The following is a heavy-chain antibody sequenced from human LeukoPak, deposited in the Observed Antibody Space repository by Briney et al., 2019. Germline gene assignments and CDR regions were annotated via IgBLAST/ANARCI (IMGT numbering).Heavy chain of an antibody. CDR2: IWYDGSNK. V-gene: IGHV3-33*06. J-gene: IGHJ6*04. D-gene: IGHD2-2*01. CDR1: GFTFSSYG. CDR3: AKYIVVPRPYYGMDV. Sequence: SGGSLRLSCAASGFTFSSYGMHWVRQAPGKGLQWVAVIWYDGSNKYYADSVKGRFTISRDNSKNTLYLQMNSLRAEDTAVYYCAKYIVVPRPYYGMDVWGKGTTVTVSS.